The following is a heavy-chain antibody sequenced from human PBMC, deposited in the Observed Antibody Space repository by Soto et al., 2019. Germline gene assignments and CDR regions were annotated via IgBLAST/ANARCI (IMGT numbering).Heavy chain of an antibody. CDR2: IYYSGST. J-gene: IGHJ1*01. CDR1: GGSISSYY. CDR3: ARGWGGYFQH. Sequence: QVQLQESGPGLVKPSETLSLTCTVSGGSISSYYWSWIRQPPGKGLEWIGYIYYSGSTNYNPSLKSRVTISVDTSKNQFSLKLSSVTAADTAVYYCARGWGGYFQHCVQGTLGTVSA. D-gene: IGHD7-27*01. V-gene: IGHV4-59*01.